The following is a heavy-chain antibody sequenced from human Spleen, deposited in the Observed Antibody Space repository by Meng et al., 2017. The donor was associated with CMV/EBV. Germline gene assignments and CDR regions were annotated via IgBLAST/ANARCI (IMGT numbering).Heavy chain of an antibody. V-gene: IGHV3-23*01. D-gene: IGHD3-3*01. CDR1: GFTFSSYA. CDR2: ISGSGGST. J-gene: IGHJ4*02. Sequence: GESLKISCRTSGFTFSSYAMTWVRQAPGKGLEWVSTISGSGGSTYYADSVKGRFTISRDNSKNTLYLQMNSLRAEDTAVYYCAKQGDDFWSGPRDYWGQGTLVTVSS. CDR3: AKQGDDFWSGPRDY.